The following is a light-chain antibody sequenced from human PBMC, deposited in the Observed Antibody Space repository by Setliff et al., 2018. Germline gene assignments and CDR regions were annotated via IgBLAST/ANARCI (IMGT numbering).Light chain of an antibody. Sequence: SYALTQPPSVSVYPGQTATITCSGDELRNKYTSWYQQRPGQSPILVIYQSTKRPSGIPERFSASRSGNTATLTISGTQVMDEADYFCQVWDSSTFVLFGGGTKVTVL. V-gene: IGLV3-1*01. CDR1: ELRNKY. J-gene: IGLJ2*01. CDR3: QVWDSSTFVL. CDR2: QST.